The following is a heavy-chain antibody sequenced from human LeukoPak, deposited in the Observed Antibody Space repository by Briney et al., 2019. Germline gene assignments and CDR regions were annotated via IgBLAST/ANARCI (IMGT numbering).Heavy chain of an antibody. D-gene: IGHD3-9*01. CDR3: AALYYDILTGYFTFGDY. J-gene: IGHJ4*02. CDR2: INPNSGGT. CDR1: GYTFTGYY. V-gene: IGHV1-2*02. Sequence: ASVKVSCKASGYTFTGYYMHWVRQAPGQGLEWMGWINPNSGGTNYAQKFQGRVTMTRDTSISTAYMELSRLRSDGTAVYYCAALYYDILTGYFTFGDYWGQGTLVTVSS.